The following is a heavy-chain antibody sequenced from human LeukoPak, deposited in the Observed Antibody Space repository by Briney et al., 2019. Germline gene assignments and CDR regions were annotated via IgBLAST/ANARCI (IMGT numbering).Heavy chain of an antibody. CDR2: ISYDGSNK. CDR3: AKDRGSGWYNGMDV. J-gene: IGHJ6*02. D-gene: IGHD6-19*01. CDR1: GFTFSSYA. Sequence: PGGSLRLSCAASGFTFSSYAMSWVRQAPGKGLEWVAVISYDGSNKYYADSVKGRFTISRDNSKNTLYLQMNSLRAEDTAVYYCAKDRGSGWYNGMDVWGQGTTVTVSS. V-gene: IGHV3-30*18.